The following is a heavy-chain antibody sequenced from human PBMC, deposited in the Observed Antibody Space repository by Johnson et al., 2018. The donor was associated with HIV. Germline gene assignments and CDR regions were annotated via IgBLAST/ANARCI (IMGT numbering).Heavy chain of an antibody. D-gene: IGHD4/OR15-4a*01. CDR2: ISFDAINK. Sequence: QVQLVESGGGLVQPGGSLRLSCAASGITVSSNYMTWVRQAPGKGLEWVAVISFDAINKYYADSVKGRFTISRDNSKNTLYLQMDSLRAEDMAVYYCARAGWANGAFDIWGQGTMVTVSS. CDR3: ARAGWANGAFDI. V-gene: IGHV3-30*03. CDR1: GITVSSNY. J-gene: IGHJ3*02.